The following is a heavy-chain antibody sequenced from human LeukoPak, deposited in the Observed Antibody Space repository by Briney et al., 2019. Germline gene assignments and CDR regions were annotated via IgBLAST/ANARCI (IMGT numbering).Heavy chain of an antibody. Sequence: GGSLRLSCAASGFTFSDYGMHWVRQAPGKGLEWVAVISYDGSNKYYADSVKGRFTISRDNAKNSLYLQMNSLRAEDTAVYYCAREIAARPRGWFDPWGQGTLVTVSS. J-gene: IGHJ5*02. CDR2: ISYDGSNK. V-gene: IGHV3-30*12. CDR1: GFTFSDYG. D-gene: IGHD6-6*01. CDR3: AREIAARPRGWFDP.